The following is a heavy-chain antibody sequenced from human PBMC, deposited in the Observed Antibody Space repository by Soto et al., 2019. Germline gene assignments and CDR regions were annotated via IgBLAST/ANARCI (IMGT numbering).Heavy chain of an antibody. D-gene: IGHD4-17*01. V-gene: IGHV3-53*04. CDR1: GFTVSSNY. J-gene: IGHJ6*02. Sequence: EVQLVESGGGLVQPGGSLRLSCAASGFTVSSNYMSWVRQAPGKGLEWVSVIYSGGSTYYADSVKGRFTISRHNSKNTLYRQMNSLRAEDTAVYYCARRGDYGDYYYYYGMDVWGQGTTVTVSS. CDR3: ARRGDYGDYYYYYGMDV. CDR2: IYSGGST.